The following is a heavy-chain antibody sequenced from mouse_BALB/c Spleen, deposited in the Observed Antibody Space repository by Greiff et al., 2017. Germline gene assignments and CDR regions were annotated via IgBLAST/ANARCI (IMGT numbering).Heavy chain of an antibody. Sequence: QVQLKQSGAELVRPRASVTLSCKASGYTFTDYEMHWVKQTPVHGLEWIGAIDPETGGTAYNQKFKGKATLTADKSSSTAYMELRSLTSEDSAVYYCTRDYRYWFAYWGQGTLVTVSA. CDR3: TRDYRYWFAY. V-gene: IGHV1-15*01. CDR2: IDPETGGT. CDR1: GYTFTDYE. D-gene: IGHD2-14*01. J-gene: IGHJ3*01.